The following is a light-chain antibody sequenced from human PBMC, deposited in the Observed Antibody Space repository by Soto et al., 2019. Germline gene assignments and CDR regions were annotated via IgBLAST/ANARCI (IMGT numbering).Light chain of an antibody. V-gene: IGKV1-17*01. CDR2: AAS. J-gene: IGKJ1*01. Sequence: DLQMTQSPSSLSASVGDRVTITCRASQGIRNDLGWYQQKPGKAPRPLIYAASSLQSEVPSRFSGRGSGTDFTRTISSRQPEEFATYYCLQHNSHPPTFGQGTKVELK. CDR1: QGIRND. CDR3: LQHNSHPPT.